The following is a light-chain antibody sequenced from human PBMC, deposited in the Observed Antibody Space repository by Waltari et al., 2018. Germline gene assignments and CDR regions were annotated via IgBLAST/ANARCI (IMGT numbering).Light chain of an antibody. CDR1: RSDVGGYNY. CDR3: CSYTGSYTLV. V-gene: IGLV2-11*02. Sequence: QSALTQPRSVSGSPGHSVPISCTGPRSDVGGYNYVSWYKPHPGKVPKLIIYDVNKRPSGVPDRFSASKSGNTASLTISGLQAEDEADYYCCSYTGSYTLVFGGGTKLTVL. CDR2: DVN. J-gene: IGLJ2*01.